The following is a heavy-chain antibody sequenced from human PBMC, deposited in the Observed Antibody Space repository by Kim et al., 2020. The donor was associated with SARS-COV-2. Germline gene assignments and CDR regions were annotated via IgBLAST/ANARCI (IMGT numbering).Heavy chain of an antibody. D-gene: IGHD6-13*01. CDR3: VRDRFGSSWYGQHWFDS. CDR2: INWSGADT. CDR1: GFTFNDYG. V-gene: IGHV3-20*04. J-gene: IGHJ5*01. Sequence: GGSLRLSCSASGFTFNDYGMAWVRQVPGKGLEWVSGINWSGADTDYGATVKGRFTISRDNDNNSLHLQMNSLRDEDTAVYYCVRDRFGSSWYGQHWFDS.